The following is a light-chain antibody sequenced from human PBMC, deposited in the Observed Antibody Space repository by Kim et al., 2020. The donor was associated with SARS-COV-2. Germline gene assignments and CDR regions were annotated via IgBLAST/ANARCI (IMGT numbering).Light chain of an antibody. CDR2: DVS. V-gene: IGLV2-11*01. J-gene: IGLJ2*01. CDR3: CSYAGSYTFL. Sequence: QSALTRPRSVSGSPGQSVTISCTGTSSDVGGYNYVSWYQQHPGKAPKLMIYDVSKRPSGVPDRFSGSKSGNTASLTISGLQAEDEADYYCCSYAGSYTFLFGGGTQLTVL. CDR1: SSDVGGYNY.